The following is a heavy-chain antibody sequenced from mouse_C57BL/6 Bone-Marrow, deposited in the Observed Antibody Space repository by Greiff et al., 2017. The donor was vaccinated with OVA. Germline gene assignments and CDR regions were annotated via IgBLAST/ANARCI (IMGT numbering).Heavy chain of an antibody. CDR3: ARRGYDYLYYFDY. CDR1: GFTFSSYG. J-gene: IGHJ2*01. CDR2: ISSGGSYT. Sequence: EVKLVESGGDLVKPGGSLKLSCAASGFTFSSYGMSWVRQTPDKRLEWVATISSGGSYTYYPDSVQGRFTISRDNAKNTLYLQMSILKSEDTAMYYCARRGYDYLYYFDYWGQGTTLTVSS. V-gene: IGHV5-6*02. D-gene: IGHD2-4*01.